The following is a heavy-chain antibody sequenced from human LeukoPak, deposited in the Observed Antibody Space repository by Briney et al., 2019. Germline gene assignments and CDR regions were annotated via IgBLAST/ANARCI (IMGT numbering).Heavy chain of an antibody. Sequence: PGGSLRLSCAASGFTFSLYWMTWVRQAPGKGLEWVSYISSSSSTIYYADSVKGRFTISRDNAKNSLYLQMNSLRDEDTAVYYCATPMYYYDSSGYYGGYYFDYWGQGTLVTVSS. CDR3: ATPMYYYDSSGYYGGYYFDY. V-gene: IGHV3-48*02. CDR2: ISSSSSTI. J-gene: IGHJ4*02. CDR1: GFTFSLYW. D-gene: IGHD3-22*01.